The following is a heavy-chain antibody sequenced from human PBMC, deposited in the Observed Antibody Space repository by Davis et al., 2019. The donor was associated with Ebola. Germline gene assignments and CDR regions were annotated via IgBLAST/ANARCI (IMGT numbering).Heavy chain of an antibody. D-gene: IGHD3-10*01. J-gene: IGHJ6*02. CDR3: VRGHAYGSMVYGLDV. V-gene: IGHV4-39*01. CDR1: GGSISSSNYY. CDR2: IYYSGNT. Sequence: MPSETLSLTCSVSGGSISSSNYYCGWIRQPPGKGLEWIGNIYYSGNTYYNPSLKSRLTIDVDTSKNEFSLKLSSVTAADTAIYFCVRGHAYGSMVYGLDVWGQGTTVTVSS.